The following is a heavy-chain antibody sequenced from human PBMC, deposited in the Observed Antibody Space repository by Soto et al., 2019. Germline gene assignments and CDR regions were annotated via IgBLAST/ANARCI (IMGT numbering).Heavy chain of an antibody. CDR1: GFTFSSYS. CDR2: ISSSSSYI. Sequence: GGFLRLFCAASGFTFSSYSMNWVRQAPGKGLEWVSSISSSSSYIYYADSVKGRFTISRDNAKNSLYLQMNSLRAEDTAVYYCARDKTAPGYYAFWSGYPESIYCGMDVWGQGILVTVS. CDR3: ARDKTAPGYYAFWSGYPESIYCGMDV. D-gene: IGHD3-3*01. J-gene: IGHJ6*02. V-gene: IGHV3-21*01.